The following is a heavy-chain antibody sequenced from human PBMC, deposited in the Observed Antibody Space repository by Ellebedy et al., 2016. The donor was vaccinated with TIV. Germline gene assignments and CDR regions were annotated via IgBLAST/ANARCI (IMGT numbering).Heavy chain of an antibody. Sequence: AASVKVSCKASGYTFTGYYMHWVRQAPGQGLEWMGWINPNSGGTNYAQKFQGRVTMTRNTSISTAYMELSSLRSEDTAVYYCARGVAAIDYWGQGTLVTVSS. CDR1: GYTFTGYY. D-gene: IGHD2-15*01. CDR2: INPNSGGT. J-gene: IGHJ4*02. CDR3: ARGVAAIDY. V-gene: IGHV1-2*02.